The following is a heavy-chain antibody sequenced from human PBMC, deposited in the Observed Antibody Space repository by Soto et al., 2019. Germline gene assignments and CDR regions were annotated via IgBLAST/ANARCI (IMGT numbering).Heavy chain of an antibody. J-gene: IGHJ6*02. Sequence: PSETLSLTCTASAGSISSSSYYWGWIRQPPGKGLEWIGSIYYSGSTYYNPSLKSRVTISVDTSKNQFSLKLSSVTAADTAVYYCARELRYFDWLSSYYYYAMDVWGQGTTVT. CDR3: ARELRYFDWLSSYYYYAMDV. D-gene: IGHD3-9*01. V-gene: IGHV4-39*02. CDR1: AGSISSSSYY. CDR2: IYYSGST.